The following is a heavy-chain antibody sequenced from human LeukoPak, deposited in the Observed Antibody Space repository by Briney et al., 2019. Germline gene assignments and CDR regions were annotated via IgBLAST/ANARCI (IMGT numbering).Heavy chain of an antibody. V-gene: IGHV5-51*01. D-gene: IGHD6-13*01. CDR2: IYPGDSQI. Sequence: GESLKISCKGSGYSFTSLWIGWVRQTPEEGLEWMGIIYPGDSQIKYSSSFQGQVTISVDKSISTAYPQWSSLKASDTAIYYCARHVASSTWSTFDYWGQGTPVTVSS. CDR3: ARHVASSTWSTFDY. J-gene: IGHJ4*02. CDR1: GYSFTSLW.